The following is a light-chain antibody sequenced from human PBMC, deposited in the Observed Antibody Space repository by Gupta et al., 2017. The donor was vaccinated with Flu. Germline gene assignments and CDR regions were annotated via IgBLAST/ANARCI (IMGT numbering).Light chain of an antibody. CDR2: DAS. J-gene: IGKJ5*01. V-gene: IGKV1-33*01. CDR3: QQDDNLPIT. Sequence: PSSLSASVGDRVTITCQASQDISNYLNWYQQKPGKAPKLLIYDASNLETGVPSRFSGSGSGTDFTFTISSLQPEDIATYYCQQDDNLPITFGQGTRVEIK. CDR1: QDISNY.